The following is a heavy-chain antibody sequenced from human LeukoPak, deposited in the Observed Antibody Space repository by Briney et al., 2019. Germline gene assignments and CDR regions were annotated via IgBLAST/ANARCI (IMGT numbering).Heavy chain of an antibody. D-gene: IGHD1-1*01. Sequence: PGGSLRLSCAASGFTFSNEWMSWVRQAPGKGLEWVGRIKRKVDGGPTDYAAPVKGRFIISRDDSKNTLYLQMNSLETEDTAVYYCARQHRGFDPWGQGTLVTVSS. CDR2: IKRKVDGGPT. J-gene: IGHJ5*02. V-gene: IGHV3-15*01. CDR1: GFTFSNEW. CDR3: ARQHRGFDP.